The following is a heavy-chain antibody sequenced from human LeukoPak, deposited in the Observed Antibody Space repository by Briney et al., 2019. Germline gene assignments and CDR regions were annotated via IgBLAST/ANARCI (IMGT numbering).Heavy chain of an antibody. CDR2: IKSNADGGTI. CDR3: TTVTRYASVGY. CDR1: GFTFTSAW. D-gene: IGHD4-23*01. Sequence: GGSLRLSCAASGFTFTSAWMNWVRQAPGKGLEWVGRIKSNADGGTIDYAAPVKGRFTISRDDSKNTLYLQMNSLKTEDTAVYYCTTVTRYASVGYWGQGTLVTVSS. J-gene: IGHJ4*02. V-gene: IGHV3-15*07.